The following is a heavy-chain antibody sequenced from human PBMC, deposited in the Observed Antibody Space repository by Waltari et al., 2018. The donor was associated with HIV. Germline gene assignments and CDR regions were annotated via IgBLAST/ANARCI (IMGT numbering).Heavy chain of an antibody. CDR2: IWYDGDNK. D-gene: IGHD3-22*01. J-gene: IGHJ4*02. Sequence: QVQLVESGGGVVQPGRSLRLSCEASGFPFSNFAMHWVRQAPGKGLEWVAVIWYDGDNKYYADSVKGRFTISRDNSKNTLYLQMNSLRVEDTAVYYCARGGYYYDISGYYHYWGQGTLVTVSS. V-gene: IGHV3-33*01. CDR3: ARGGYYYDISGYYHY. CDR1: GFPFSNFA.